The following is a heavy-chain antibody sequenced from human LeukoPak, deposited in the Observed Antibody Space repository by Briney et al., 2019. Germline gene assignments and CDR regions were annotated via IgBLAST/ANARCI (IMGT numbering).Heavy chain of an antibody. CDR3: ARVGKAASRPYYYYYMDV. CDR2: IYYSGST. J-gene: IGHJ6*03. CDR1: GGSISSGGYY. D-gene: IGHD2-15*01. V-gene: IGHV4-31*03. Sequence: SETLSLTCTVSGGSISSGGYYWSWIRQHPGKGLEWIGYIYYSGSTYYNPSLKSRVTISVDTSKNQFSLKLSSVTAADTAVYYCARVGKAASRPYYYYYMDVWGKGTTVTVSS.